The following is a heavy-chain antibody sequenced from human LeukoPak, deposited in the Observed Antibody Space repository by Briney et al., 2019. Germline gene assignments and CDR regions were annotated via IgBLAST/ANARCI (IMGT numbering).Heavy chain of an antibody. J-gene: IGHJ4*02. CDR3: ARGPNEYSSSYPLDY. CDR2: IYTSGST. CDR1: GGSISSYY. Sequence: SETLSLTCIVSGGSISSYYWSWIRQPAGKGLESIGRIYTSGSTNYNPSLKSRVTMSVDTSKNQFSLKLSSVTAADTAVYYCARGPNEYSSSYPLDYWGQGTLVTVSS. V-gene: IGHV4-4*07. D-gene: IGHD6-6*01.